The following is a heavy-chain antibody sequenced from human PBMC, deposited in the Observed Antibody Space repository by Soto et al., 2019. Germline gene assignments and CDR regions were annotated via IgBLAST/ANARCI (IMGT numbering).Heavy chain of an antibody. CDR1: GFTFSSYS. CDR2: ISSSSSYI. CDR3: ARPNSGSYTPFGY. Sequence: GGSLRLSCAASGFTFSSYSMNWVRQAPGKGLEWVSSISSSSSYIYYADSVKGRFTISRDNAKNSLYLQMNSLRAEDTAVYYCARPNSGSYTPFGYWGQGTLVTVSS. J-gene: IGHJ4*02. D-gene: IGHD1-26*01. V-gene: IGHV3-21*01.